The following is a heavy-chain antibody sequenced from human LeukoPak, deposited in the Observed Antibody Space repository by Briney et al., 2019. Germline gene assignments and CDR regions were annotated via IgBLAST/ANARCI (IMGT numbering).Heavy chain of an antibody. CDR2: IYYSGST. Sequence: KPSETLSLTCTVSGGSISSSSYYWGWIRQPPGKGLEWIGSIYYSGSTYYNPSLKSRVTISVDTSKNQFSLKLSSVTAADTAFYYCARTVRIYEYCDYWGQGTLVTVSS. CDR1: GGSISSSSYY. D-gene: IGHD5/OR15-5a*01. V-gene: IGHV4-39*01. J-gene: IGHJ4*02. CDR3: ARTVRIYEYCDY.